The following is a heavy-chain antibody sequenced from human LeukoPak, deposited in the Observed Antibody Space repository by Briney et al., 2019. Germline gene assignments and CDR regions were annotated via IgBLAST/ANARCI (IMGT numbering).Heavy chain of an antibody. V-gene: IGHV1-18*01. J-gene: IGHJ4*02. CDR1: GYTFTNYG. CDR2: ISAYNGNT. Sequence: ASVKVSCKASGYTFTNYGINWVRQAPGQGLEWMGWISAYNGNTNYAQKLQGRVTMTTDTSTSTAYMELRSLRSDDTAVYYCARDGSITVAGTSGRWGQGTLVTVSS. D-gene: IGHD6-19*01. CDR3: ARDGSITVAGTSGR.